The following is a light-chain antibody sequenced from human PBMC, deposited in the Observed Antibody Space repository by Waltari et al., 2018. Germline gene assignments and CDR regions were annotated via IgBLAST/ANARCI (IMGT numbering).Light chain of an antibody. V-gene: IGLV3-21*02. CDR3: HVWDGKTVM. Sequence: SSVLTQAPSVPVAPGQTATATCGGDHIGGRIFHWYQQTPGRAPVLVVYLDSDRPSGIPDRFSGSKSGNAATLTISRVEAGDEADYYCHVWDGKTVMFGGGTKLTVL. CDR2: LDS. CDR1: HIGGRI. J-gene: IGLJ3*02.